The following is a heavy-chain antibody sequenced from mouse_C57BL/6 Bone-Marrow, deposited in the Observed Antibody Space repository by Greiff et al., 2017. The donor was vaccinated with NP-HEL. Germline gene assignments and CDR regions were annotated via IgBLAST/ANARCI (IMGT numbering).Heavy chain of an antibody. CDR1: GYSITSGYY. V-gene: IGHV3-6*01. CDR3: ARARGNSWFAY. J-gene: IGHJ3*01. Sequence: EVQVVESGPGLVKPSQSLSLTCSVTGYSITSGYYWNWIRQFPGNKLEWMGYISYDGSNNYNPSLKNRISITRDTSKNQFFLKLNSVTTEDTATYYCARARGNSWFAYWGQGTLVTVSA. D-gene: IGHD2-1*01. CDR2: ISYDGSN.